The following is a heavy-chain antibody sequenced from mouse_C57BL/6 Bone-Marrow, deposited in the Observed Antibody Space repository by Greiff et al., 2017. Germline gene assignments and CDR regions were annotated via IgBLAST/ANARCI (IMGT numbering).Heavy chain of an antibody. J-gene: IGHJ3*01. D-gene: IGHD2-3*01. CDR3: ARARSYDGRFAY. CDR2: IHPNSGST. Sequence: QVQLQQPGAELVKPGASVKLSCKASGYTFTSYWMHWVKQRPGQGHEWIGMIHPNSGSTNYNEKFKSKATLTVDKSSSTAYMQLSSRTSEDSAVYYCARARSYDGRFAYWGQGTLVTVSA. V-gene: IGHV1-64*01. CDR1: GYTFTSYW.